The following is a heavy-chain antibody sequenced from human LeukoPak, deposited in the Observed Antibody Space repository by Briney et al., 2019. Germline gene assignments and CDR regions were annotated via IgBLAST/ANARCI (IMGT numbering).Heavy chain of an antibody. J-gene: IGHJ5*02. Sequence: SSETLSLTCAVSGGSISSSNWWSWVRQPPGKGLEWIGEIYHSGSTNYNPSLKSRVTISVDTSKNQFSLKLSSVTAADTAVYYCARDFRQGNWFDPWGQGTLVTVSS. CDR1: GGSISSSNW. CDR3: ARDFRQGNWFDP. CDR2: IYHSGST. V-gene: IGHV4-4*02.